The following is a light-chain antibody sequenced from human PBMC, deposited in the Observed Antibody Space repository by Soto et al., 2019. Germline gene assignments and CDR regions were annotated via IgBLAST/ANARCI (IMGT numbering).Light chain of an antibody. CDR2: GTS. Sequence: EIVMTQSPATLSVSPGDRATLSCRASQSVSSNLAWYQQKVGQAPRLLIYGTSSRATGIPDRFSGSGSGTDFTLTISRLEPEDFAVYYCQQYGNSPITFGQGTRLEIK. J-gene: IGKJ5*01. CDR1: QSVSSN. V-gene: IGKV3-20*01. CDR3: QQYGNSPIT.